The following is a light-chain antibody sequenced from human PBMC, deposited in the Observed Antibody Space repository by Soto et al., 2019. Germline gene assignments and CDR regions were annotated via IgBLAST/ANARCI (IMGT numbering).Light chain of an antibody. Sequence: IQMTQSPSSLSTSVGDRVTITCRASQSISIYLNWYQQKPGKAPKLLIYAASNLQNGVPSRFSGSGSGTDFTLTISSLQPEDFATYYCQQSYNTPPTSGPGNKVDIK. V-gene: IGKV1-39*01. CDR3: QQSYNTPPT. CDR2: AAS. J-gene: IGKJ3*01. CDR1: QSISIY.